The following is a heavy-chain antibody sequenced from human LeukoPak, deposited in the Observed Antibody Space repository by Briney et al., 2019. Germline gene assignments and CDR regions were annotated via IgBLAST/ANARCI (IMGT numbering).Heavy chain of an antibody. Sequence: ASVKVSCKASGYTFTSYDINWVRQATGQGLEWMGWMNPNSGNTGYAQKFQGRVTMTRNTSISTAYMELSSLRSEDTAVYYCARGLSSSWYWWESISSGSGSRFDYWGQGTLVTVS. CDR1: GYTFTSYD. D-gene: IGHD6-13*01. CDR3: ARGLSSSWYWWESISSGSGSRFDY. J-gene: IGHJ4*02. CDR2: MNPNSGNT. V-gene: IGHV1-8*01.